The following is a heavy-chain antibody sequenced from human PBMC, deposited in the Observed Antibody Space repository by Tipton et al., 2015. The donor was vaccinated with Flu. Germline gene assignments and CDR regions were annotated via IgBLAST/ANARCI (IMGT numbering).Heavy chain of an antibody. J-gene: IGHJ4*02. V-gene: IGHV3-23*01. CDR1: GFTFSRYA. CDR2: ISGGGAIT. Sequence: SLRLSCVASGFTFSRYAMSWVRQAPGKGLEWVSGISGGGAITYFADSVKGRFTISRDNSKNRLVLQMNSLRAEDTAVYYCAKVIPELVAGLDYWGQGTLVTVSS. D-gene: IGHD6-19*01. CDR3: AKVIPELVAGLDY.